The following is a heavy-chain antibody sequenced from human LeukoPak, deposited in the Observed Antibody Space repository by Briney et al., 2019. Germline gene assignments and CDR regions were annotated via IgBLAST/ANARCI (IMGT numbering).Heavy chain of an antibody. V-gene: IGHV4-59*01. J-gene: IGHJ5*02. D-gene: IGHD6-6*01. CDR2: IYYSGST. CDR3: AGEEYSSSSGGFDP. Sequence: SETLSLTCTVSGGSICSYYWSWIRQPPGKGLEWIGYIYYSGSTNYNPSLKSRVTISVDTSKNQFSLKLSSVTAADTAVYYCAGEEYSSSSGGFDPWGQGTLVTVSS. CDR1: GGSICSYY.